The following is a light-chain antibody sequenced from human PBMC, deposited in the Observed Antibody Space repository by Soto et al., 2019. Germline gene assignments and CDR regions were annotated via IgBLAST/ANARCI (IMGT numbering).Light chain of an antibody. CDR2: RNN. CDR3: AAWDDSMSGVV. CDR1: SSNIGSNY. V-gene: IGLV1-47*01. J-gene: IGLJ2*01. Sequence: QSVLTQPPSASGTPGQRVTISCSGSSSNIGSNYVYRYQQLPGTAPKLLSYRNNQRTSGVPDRFSGSKSGTSASLAISGLRSEDEADYYCAAWDDSMSGVVFGGGTKVTVI.